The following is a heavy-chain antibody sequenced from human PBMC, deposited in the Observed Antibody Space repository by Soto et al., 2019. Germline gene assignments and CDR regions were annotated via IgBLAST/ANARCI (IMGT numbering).Heavy chain of an antibody. Sequence: QVQLVQSGAEVKKPGSSVKVSCKASGGTFSSYTISWVRQAPGQGLEWMGRIIPILGIANYAQKFQGRVTMTADKSPSTAYMELSSLRTEDPAVYYCARVPTSYDSSGQYYYYGMDVWGQGTTVTVSS. CDR1: GGTFSSYT. J-gene: IGHJ6*02. CDR2: IIPILGIA. CDR3: ARVPTSYDSSGQYYYYGMDV. V-gene: IGHV1-69*02. D-gene: IGHD3-22*01.